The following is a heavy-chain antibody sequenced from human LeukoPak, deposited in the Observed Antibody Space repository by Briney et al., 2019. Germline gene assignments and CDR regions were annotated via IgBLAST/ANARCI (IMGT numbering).Heavy chain of an antibody. CDR3: ARDAAIYNDY. CDR2: INHSGST. Sequence: SETLPLTCAVYGGSFSGYYWSWIRQPPGKGLEWIGEINHSGSTNYNPSLKSRVTISVGTSKNQFSLKLSSVTAADTAVYYCARDAAIYNDYWGQGTLVTVSS. CDR1: GGSFSGYY. D-gene: IGHD3-10*01. J-gene: IGHJ4*02. V-gene: IGHV4-34*01.